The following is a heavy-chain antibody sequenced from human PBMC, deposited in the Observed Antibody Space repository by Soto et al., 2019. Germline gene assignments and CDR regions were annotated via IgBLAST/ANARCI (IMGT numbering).Heavy chain of an antibody. V-gene: IGHV4-4*07. Sequence: SETLSLTCTVSGGSISSYYWGWIRQPAGKGLEWIGRIYTSGSTNYNPSLKSRVTMSVDTSKNQFSLKLSSVTAADTAVYYCAMGFEGCSSTSCYPRRWNYYYGMDVWGQGTTVTV. D-gene: IGHD2-2*01. CDR1: GGSISSYY. J-gene: IGHJ6*02. CDR2: IYTSGST. CDR3: AMGFEGCSSTSCYPRRWNYYYGMDV.